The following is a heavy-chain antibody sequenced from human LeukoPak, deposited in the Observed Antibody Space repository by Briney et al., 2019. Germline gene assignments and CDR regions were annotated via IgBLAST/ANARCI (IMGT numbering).Heavy chain of an antibody. CDR3: ARAMVRGGVDY. J-gene: IGHJ4*02. Sequence: PGGSLRLSCAASGFTFSSYAMSWVRQAPGKGLEWVAVIWYDGSNKYYAGSVKGRFTISRDNSKNTLYLQMNSLRAEDTAVYYCARAMVRGGVDYWGQGTLVTVSS. CDR1: GFTFSSYA. CDR2: IWYDGSNK. D-gene: IGHD3-10*01. V-gene: IGHV3-33*08.